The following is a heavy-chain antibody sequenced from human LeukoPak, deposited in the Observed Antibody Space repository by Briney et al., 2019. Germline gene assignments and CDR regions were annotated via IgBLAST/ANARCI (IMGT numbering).Heavy chain of an antibody. Sequence: ASVKVSCKASGYTFTSYYMHWVRQAPGQGLEWMGWINPNSGGTNYAQKFQGWVTMTRDTSISTAYMELSRLRSDDTAVYYCAREDNCSGGSCYPNPYYYYGMDVWGQGTTVTVSS. J-gene: IGHJ6*02. D-gene: IGHD2-15*01. CDR2: INPNSGGT. CDR1: GYTFTSYY. CDR3: AREDNCSGGSCYPNPYYYYGMDV. V-gene: IGHV1-2*04.